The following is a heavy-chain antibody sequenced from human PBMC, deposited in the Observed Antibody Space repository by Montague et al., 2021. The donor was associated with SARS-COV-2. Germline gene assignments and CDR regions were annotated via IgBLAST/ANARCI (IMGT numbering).Heavy chain of an antibody. Sequence: SKTLSLTCTVSGGSISTYYWSWIRQPPGKGLEWIGYIYYSGSTNYSPSLKSRVTISVDTSKNQFSLKLSSVTAADTAVYYCARDGYNAHQNYWYFDLWGRGTLVTVSS. CDR3: ARDGYNAHQNYWYFDL. V-gene: IGHV4-59*12. D-gene: IGHD5-24*01. CDR2: IYYSGST. J-gene: IGHJ2*01. CDR1: GGSISTYY.